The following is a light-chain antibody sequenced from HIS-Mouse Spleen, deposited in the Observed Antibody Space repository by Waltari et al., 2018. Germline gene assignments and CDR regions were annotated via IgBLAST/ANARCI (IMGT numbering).Light chain of an antibody. V-gene: IGLV2-23*01. CDR1: SSDVGSYNL. J-gene: IGLJ2*01. Sequence: QSALTQPASVSGSPGQSITISCTGTSSDVGSYNLVSWYQQHPGKAPKLMIYEGSKRPSGVSNRFSGSSSGTMATLTISGAQVEDEADYYCYSTDSSGNHRVFGGGTKLTVL. CDR3: YSTDSSGNHRV. CDR2: EGS.